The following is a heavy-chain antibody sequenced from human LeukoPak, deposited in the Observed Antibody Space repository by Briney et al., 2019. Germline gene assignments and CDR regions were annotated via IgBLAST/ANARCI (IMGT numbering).Heavy chain of an antibody. V-gene: IGHV1-8*03. CDR2: MNSGSGDT. D-gene: IGHD1-7*01. CDR3: ARVWVIHGTARAEKYFDS. Sequence: GASVKVSCKASGGTFSSYAISWVRQAPGQGLEWMGWMNSGSGDTAYAQKFQGRVTFTRDTSISTAYMELSSLRSEDTAVYYCARVWVIHGTARAEKYFDSWGQGTLVTVSS. J-gene: IGHJ4*02. CDR1: GGTFSSYA.